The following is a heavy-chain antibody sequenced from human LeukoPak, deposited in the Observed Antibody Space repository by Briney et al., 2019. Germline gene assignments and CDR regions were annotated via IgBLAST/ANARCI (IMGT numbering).Heavy chain of an antibody. V-gene: IGHV4-59*12. CDR3: ARGAVAGRGNY. D-gene: IGHD6-19*01. CDR2: IYHSGST. CDR1: GGSISSYY. J-gene: IGHJ4*02. Sequence: PSETLSLTCTVSGGSISSYYWSWIRQPPGKGLEWIGYIYHSGSTYYNPSLKSRVTISVDRSKNQFSLKLSSVTAADTAVYYCARGAVAGRGNYWGQGTLVTVSS.